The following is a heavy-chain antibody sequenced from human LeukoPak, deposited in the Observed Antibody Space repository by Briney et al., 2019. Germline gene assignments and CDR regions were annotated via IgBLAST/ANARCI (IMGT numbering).Heavy chain of an antibody. Sequence: SGPTLVNPTQTLTLTCTFSGFSLSTSGVGVGWIRQPPGKVLEWLALIYWNDDKRYSPSLKSRLTITKDTSKNQVVLTMTNMDPVDTATYYCAHRRQGYSSSWYGNWFDPWGQGTLVTVSS. D-gene: IGHD6-13*01. V-gene: IGHV2-5*01. J-gene: IGHJ5*02. CDR2: IYWNDDK. CDR3: AHRRQGYSSSWYGNWFDP. CDR1: GFSLSTSGVG.